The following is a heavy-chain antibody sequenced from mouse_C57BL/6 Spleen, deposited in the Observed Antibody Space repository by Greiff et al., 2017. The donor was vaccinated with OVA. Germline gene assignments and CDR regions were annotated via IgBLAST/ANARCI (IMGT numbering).Heavy chain of an antibody. CDR2: IYPGSGNT. CDR3: ASWYYGSSYLYYFDD. Sequence: QVQLKQSGAELVRPGASVKLSCKASGYTFTDYYINWVKQRPGQGLEWIARIYPGSGNTYYNEKFKGKATLTAEKSSSTAYMQLSSLTSEYSAVYFCASWYYGSSYLYYFDDWGQGTTLTVSS. J-gene: IGHJ2*01. V-gene: IGHV1-76*01. D-gene: IGHD1-1*01. CDR1: GYTFTDYY.